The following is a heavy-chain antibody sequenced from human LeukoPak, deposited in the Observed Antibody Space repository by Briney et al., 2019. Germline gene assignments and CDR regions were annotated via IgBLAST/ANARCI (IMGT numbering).Heavy chain of an antibody. CDR1: GFTFSNYA. CDR3: ARGSHYYYDINGYCHDY. CDR2: VSGSGANT. J-gene: IGHJ4*02. Sequence: PGGSLRLSCAASGFTFSNYAMSWVRQAPGKGLEWVSIVSGSGANTYYADSVKGRFTISRDNSKNTLYLQMNSLRAEDTAVYYCARGSHYYYDINGYCHDYWGQGTLVTVSS. V-gene: IGHV3-23*01. D-gene: IGHD3-22*01.